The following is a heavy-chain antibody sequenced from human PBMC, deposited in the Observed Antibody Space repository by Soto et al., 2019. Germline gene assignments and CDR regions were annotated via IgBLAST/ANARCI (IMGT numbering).Heavy chain of an antibody. CDR3: ARAWTIVAPWMDF. D-gene: IGHD5-12*01. CDR1: GFTFSSYS. V-gene: IGHV3-48*01. J-gene: IGHJ4*02. CDR2: ISSTSSTI. Sequence: GSLRLSCAASGFTFSSYSMNWVRQAPGKGLEWVSYISSTSSTIYYADSVKGRFTISRDNAKNSLYLQMNSLRAEDTAVYYCARAWTIVAPWMDFWGQGTLVTVSS.